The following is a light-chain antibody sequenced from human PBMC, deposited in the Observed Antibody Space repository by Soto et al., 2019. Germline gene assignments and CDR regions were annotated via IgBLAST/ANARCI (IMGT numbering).Light chain of an antibody. CDR3: SSYTSSTTLV. Sequence: QSALTQPASVSGSPGQSITISCNGSSSDVGGYNYVSWYQQHPGKAPKLMIYEVSNRPSGVSNRFSGSKSGNTASLTISGLQAADEADYYCSSYTSSTTLVFGGGTKVTVL. V-gene: IGLV2-14*01. CDR2: EVS. J-gene: IGLJ2*01. CDR1: SSDVGGYNY.